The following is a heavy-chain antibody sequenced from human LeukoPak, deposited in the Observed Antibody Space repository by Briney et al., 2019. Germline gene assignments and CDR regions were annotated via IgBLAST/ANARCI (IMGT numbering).Heavy chain of an antibody. CDR3: ARGHWFDP. CDR1: GYTFTGYY. J-gene: IGHJ5*02. V-gene: IGHV1-2*02. Sequence: ASVKVSCKASGYTFTGYYMHWVRQAPGQGLEWMGWINPNSGGTNYAQKFQGRVTMTRDTSISTAYMELSRLRSDEPALHYCARGHWFDPWGQGTLVTVSS. CDR2: INPNSGGT.